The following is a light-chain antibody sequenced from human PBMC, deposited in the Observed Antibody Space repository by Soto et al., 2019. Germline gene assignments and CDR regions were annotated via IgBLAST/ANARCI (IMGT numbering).Light chain of an antibody. J-gene: IGKJ2*01. CDR3: QQYDNWPLYT. CDR2: DAT. V-gene: IGKV3-15*01. Sequence: ETVMTQSPATLSVSPGDRATLSCRASQSVTNNVAWYQQRPGQSPRLLIYDATARAPGVPARFSGSGSGTEFTLTIGSLQSEDFAVYYCQQYDNWPLYTFGQGTKVDIK. CDR1: QSVTNN.